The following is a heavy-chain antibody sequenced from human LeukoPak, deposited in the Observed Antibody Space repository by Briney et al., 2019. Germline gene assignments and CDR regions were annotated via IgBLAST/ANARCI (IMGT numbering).Heavy chain of an antibody. J-gene: IGHJ4*02. CDR3: ARGFSSMVRGVTTKPRTPYYFDY. CDR2: MNPNSGNT. CDR1: GYTFTSYD. Sequence: ASVKVSCKASGYTFTSYDINWVRQATGQGLEWMGWMNPNSGNTGYAQKFQGRVTMTRNTSISTAYMELSSLRSEDTAVYYCARGFSSMVRGVTTKPRTPYYFDYWGQGTLVTVSS. D-gene: IGHD3-10*01. V-gene: IGHV1-8*01.